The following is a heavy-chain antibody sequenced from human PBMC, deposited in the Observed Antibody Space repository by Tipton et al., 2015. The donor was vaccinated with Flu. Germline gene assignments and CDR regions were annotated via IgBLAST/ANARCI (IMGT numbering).Heavy chain of an antibody. CDR2: VYLDDSDA. CDR3: ARVGYYDGSWQAPSKPFDM. D-gene: IGHD3-22*01. V-gene: IGHV5-51*03. J-gene: IGHJ3*02. CDR1: GNSFTNYW. Sequence: QLVQSGAEVKKPGESLKISCKAFGNSFTNYWIGWVRQKPGKGLEWMGIVYLDDSDARYRPSFQGQVTISADKSINTAYLQWSSLKASDTAMYYCARVGYYDGSWQAPSKPFDMWGEGTMVTVSS.